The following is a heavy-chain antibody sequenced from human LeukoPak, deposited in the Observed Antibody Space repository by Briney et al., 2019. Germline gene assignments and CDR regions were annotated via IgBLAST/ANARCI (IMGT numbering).Heavy chain of an antibody. Sequence: GGSLRLSCAASGFTFSSYEMNWVRQAPGKGLEWVSYISSSGSTIYYADSVKGRFTISRDNAKNSLYVQMNSLRAEDTAVYYCAGRVKYYYGMDVWGQGTTVTVSS. CDR3: AGRVKYYYGMDV. J-gene: IGHJ6*02. V-gene: IGHV3-48*03. CDR2: ISSSGSTI. CDR1: GFTFSSYE. D-gene: IGHD2-15*01.